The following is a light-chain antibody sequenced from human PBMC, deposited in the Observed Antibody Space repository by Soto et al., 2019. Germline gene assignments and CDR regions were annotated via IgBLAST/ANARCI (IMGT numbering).Light chain of an antibody. CDR1: TNDY. CDR3: CSYNSVRLPYV. J-gene: IGLJ1*01. Sequence: QSVLTQPASVSRSPGQSITISCTGITNDYVSWFHFHPGQAPNIMFYDVDSRPSGGSDRFSASKSGNTASMTIPGLQAGDEAEYYCCSYNSVRLPYVIGTETKVT. V-gene: IGLV2-14*03. CDR2: DVD.